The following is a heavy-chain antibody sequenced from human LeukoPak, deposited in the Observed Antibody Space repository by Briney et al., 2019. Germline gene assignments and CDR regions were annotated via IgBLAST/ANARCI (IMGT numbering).Heavy chain of an antibody. CDR3: AKGYGSGRYYGMDV. Sequence: PGRSLRLSCAASGFTFSSYGMHWVRQAPGKGLEWVAVISYDGSNKYYADSVKGRFTISRDNSKNTLYLQMNSLRAEDTAVYYCAKGYGSGRYYGMDVWGKGTTVTVSS. J-gene: IGHJ6*04. V-gene: IGHV3-30*18. CDR1: GFTFSSYG. CDR2: ISYDGSNK. D-gene: IGHD3-10*01.